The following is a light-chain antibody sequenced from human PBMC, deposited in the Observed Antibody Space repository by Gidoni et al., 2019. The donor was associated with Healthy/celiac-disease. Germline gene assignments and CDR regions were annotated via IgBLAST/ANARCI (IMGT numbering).Light chain of an antibody. J-gene: IGKJ2*01. CDR1: QSVSSN. CDR3: QQNNNWPPVT. CDR2: GAS. V-gene: IGKV3-15*01. Sequence: EIVMTQSPATLSVSPGERATLFCRASQSVSSNLAWYQQKPGQAPRLLIYGASTRATGIPARFSGSGSGTEFTLTISSLQSEDFAVYYCQQNNNWPPVTFGQGTKLEIK.